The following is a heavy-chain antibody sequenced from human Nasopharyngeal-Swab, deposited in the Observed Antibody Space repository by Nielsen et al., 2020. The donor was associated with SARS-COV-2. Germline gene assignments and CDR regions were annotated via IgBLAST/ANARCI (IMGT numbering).Heavy chain of an antibody. CDR1: GFTFSSHV. Sequence: GRPPRLSCPASGFTFSSHVMSRVRPAPGKGLDRVSTIIDRGGSTYYAHSVKGRSTISIDNSKNTLLLQITRLRADDTPVLHWAKDGGHTSPYYYKYYADAVKSRFSITRDNSEKTLYLQMNSLRGEDTAVYYCAKGGGATSSYYYYYYMDVWGKGTTVTVSS. J-gene: IGHJ6*03. D-gene: IGHD5-24*01. CDR2: IIDRGGST. CDR3: AKDGGHTSPYYYKYYADAVKSRFSITRDNSEKTLYLQMNSLRGEDTAVYYCAKGGGATSSYYYYYYMDV. V-gene: IGHV3-23*01.